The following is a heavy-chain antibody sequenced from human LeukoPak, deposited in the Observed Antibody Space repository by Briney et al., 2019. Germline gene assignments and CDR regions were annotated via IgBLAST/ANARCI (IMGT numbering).Heavy chain of an antibody. J-gene: IGHJ4*02. CDR2: IRRGGRTV. V-gene: IGHV3-48*03. D-gene: IGHD3-22*01. CDR1: GFTFSSYA. CDR3: ARVAMIVAKPYDN. Sequence: PGGSLRLSCAASGFTFSSYAMNWVRQAPGKGLEWVAYIRRGGRTVDYADSLKGRFTISRDSAKNALYLQMNSLRAEDTAVYYCARVAMIVAKPYDNWGQGTLVTVSS.